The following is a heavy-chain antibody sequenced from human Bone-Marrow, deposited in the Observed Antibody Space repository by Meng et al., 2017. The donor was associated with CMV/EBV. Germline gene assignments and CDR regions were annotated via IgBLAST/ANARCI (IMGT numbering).Heavy chain of an antibody. CDR2: MNHSEST. V-gene: IGHV4-34*01. CDR1: SCSGYY. Sequence: SCSGYYWSWIRQPPGKRLEWIGEMNHSESTNYDPSLESRVTISVDTSKDQFSLKLSSVTAADTAVYYCARRRIAAAGQRMRRWFDPWGQGTLVTVSS. J-gene: IGHJ5*02. D-gene: IGHD6-13*01. CDR3: ARRRIAAAGQRMRRWFDP.